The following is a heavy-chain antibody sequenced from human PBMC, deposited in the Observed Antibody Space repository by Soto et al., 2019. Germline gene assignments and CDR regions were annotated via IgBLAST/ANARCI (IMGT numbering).Heavy chain of an antibody. CDR3: AREPGDLGYFDY. V-gene: IGHV1-8*01. CDR1: GYTFTSYE. D-gene: IGHD3-10*01. Sequence: AAVKVSCKSCGYTFTSYEINWVRQAPGQGLEWMGWMNPYNGNTAYAQNFQGRVTMTRNTSISTAYIELSSLRSDDTALYYCAREPGDLGYFDYWGQGALVTVSS. CDR2: MNPYNGNT. J-gene: IGHJ4*02.